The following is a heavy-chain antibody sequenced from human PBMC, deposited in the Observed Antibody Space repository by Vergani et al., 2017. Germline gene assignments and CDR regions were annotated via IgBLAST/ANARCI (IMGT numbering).Heavy chain of an antibody. D-gene: IGHD5-18*01. V-gene: IGHV3-9*01. CDR3: AKDKGRGYSYGQFDY. J-gene: IGHJ4*02. CDR2: ISWNSGSI. CDR1: GFTFDDYA. Sequence: EVQLVESGGGLVQPGRSLRLSCAASGFTFDDYAMHWVRQAPGKGLEWVSGISWNSGSIGYADSVKGRFTSSRDNAKNSLYLQMNSLRAEDTALYYCAKDKGRGYSYGQFDYWGQGTLVTVSS.